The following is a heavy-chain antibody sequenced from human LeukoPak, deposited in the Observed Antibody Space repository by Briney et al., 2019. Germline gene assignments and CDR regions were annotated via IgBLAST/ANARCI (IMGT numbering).Heavy chain of an antibody. D-gene: IGHD3-10*01. CDR3: ARDRGYYGSGSCYHSDY. J-gene: IGHJ4*02. CDR1: GGSISSYY. Sequence: SETLSLTCTVSGGSISSYYWTWIRQPPGKGLQWIGYVYYSGSTNYNPSLKSRVTISVDASKNQFSLKLSSVTAADTAVYYCARDRGYYGSGSCYHSDYWGQGTLVTVSS. CDR2: VYYSGST. V-gene: IGHV4-59*01.